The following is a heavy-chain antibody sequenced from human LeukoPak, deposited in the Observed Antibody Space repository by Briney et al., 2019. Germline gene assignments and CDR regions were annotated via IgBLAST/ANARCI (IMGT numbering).Heavy chain of an antibody. Sequence: AASVKVSCKVSGITLNDLSIQWVRQAPGKGLEWMGGFDPEDGETIYAPKFQARVTMTQDTYEDTAYMELSSLRSEDTAVYYCATDGIPGATTTLDYWGQGTLVTVSS. CDR2: FDPEDGET. CDR3: ATDGIPGATTTLDY. J-gene: IGHJ4*02. D-gene: IGHD1-26*01. V-gene: IGHV1-24*01. CDR1: GITLNDLS.